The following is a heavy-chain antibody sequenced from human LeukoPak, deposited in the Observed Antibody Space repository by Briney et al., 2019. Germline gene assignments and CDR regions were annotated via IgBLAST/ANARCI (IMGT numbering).Heavy chain of an antibody. V-gene: IGHV3-23*01. J-gene: IGHJ4*02. CDR1: GFTFSSYA. Sequence: GGPLRLSCAASGFTFSSYAMSWVRQAPGKGLEWVSAISGSGGSTYYADSVKGRFTISRDNSKNTLYLRMNSLRAEDTAVYYCAKVVSEGYSSGWLVDYWGQGTLVTVSS. D-gene: IGHD6-19*01. CDR3: AKVVSEGYSSGWLVDY. CDR2: ISGSGGST.